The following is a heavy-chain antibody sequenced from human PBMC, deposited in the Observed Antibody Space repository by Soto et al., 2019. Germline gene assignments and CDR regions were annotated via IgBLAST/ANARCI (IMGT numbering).Heavy chain of an antibody. CDR3: AREDGLRSGGYDYYYYYGMDV. V-gene: IGHV3-33*01. D-gene: IGHD5-12*01. J-gene: IGHJ6*02. Sequence: PGGSLRLPCAASGFTFSSYGMHWVRQAPGKGLEWVAVIWYDGSNKYYADSVKGRFTISRDNSKNTLYLQMNSLRAEDTAVYYCAREDGLRSGGYDYYYYYGMDVWGQGTTVTVSS. CDR2: IWYDGSNK. CDR1: GFTFSSYG.